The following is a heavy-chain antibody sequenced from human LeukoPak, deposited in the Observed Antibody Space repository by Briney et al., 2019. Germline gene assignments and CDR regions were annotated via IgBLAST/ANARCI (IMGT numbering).Heavy chain of an antibody. D-gene: IGHD5-24*01. J-gene: IGHJ3*02. CDR2: IYPGDSDT. Sequence: PGESLKISCKGSGYSFTSYWIGWVRQMPGKGLEWMGIIYPGDSDTRYSPSFQGQVTISADKSISTAYLQWSSLKASDTAMYYCARPRGMATITPWAHDAFDIWGQGTMVTVSS. V-gene: IGHV5-51*01. CDR3: ARPRGMATITPWAHDAFDI. CDR1: GYSFTSYW.